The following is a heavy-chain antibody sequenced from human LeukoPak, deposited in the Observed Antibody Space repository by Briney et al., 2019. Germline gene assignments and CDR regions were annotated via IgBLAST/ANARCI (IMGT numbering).Heavy chain of an antibody. CDR3: NTMVRGVRDFDY. V-gene: IGHV1-69*04. CDR2: IIPILGIA. J-gene: IGHJ4*02. CDR1: GGTFSSYA. D-gene: IGHD3-10*01. Sequence: SVKVSCKASGGTFSSYAISWVRQAPGQGLEWMGRIIPILGIANYAQKFQGRVTITADKSTSTAYMELSSLRSEDTAVYYCNTMVRGVRDFDYWGQGTLVTVSS.